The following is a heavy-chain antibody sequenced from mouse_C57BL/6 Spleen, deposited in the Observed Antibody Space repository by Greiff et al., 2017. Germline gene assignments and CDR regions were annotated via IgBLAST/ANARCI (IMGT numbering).Heavy chain of an antibody. J-gene: IGHJ4*01. D-gene: IGHD6-1*01. Sequence: QVQLQQSGPGLVAPSQSLSITCTVSGSSLTSYGVHWVRQPPGRGLEWLVVIWSDGSTTYNSALKSRLSISKDNSKSQVFLKMDSLQTDDTAMYYCARHFSDYDAMDCWGQGTSVTVSS. V-gene: IGHV2-6-1*01. CDR3: ARHFSDYDAMDC. CDR2: IWSDGST. CDR1: GSSLTSYG.